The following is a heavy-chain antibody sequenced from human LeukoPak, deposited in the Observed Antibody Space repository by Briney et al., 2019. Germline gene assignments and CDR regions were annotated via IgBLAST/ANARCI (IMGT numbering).Heavy chain of an antibody. CDR3: AXXXXXXXXWSGSFQSFDY. J-gene: IGHJ4*02. CDR1: GFTFSSYS. Sequence: GSLRLSCAASGFTFSSYSMNWVRQAPGKGLEWVSSISSSSSYIYYADSVKGRFTISRDNAKNSLYLQMNSLRAEDTAVYYCAXXXXXXXXWSGSFQSFDYWGQGILVTVSS. CDR2: ISSSSSYI. D-gene: IGHD3-3*01. V-gene: IGHV3-21*01.